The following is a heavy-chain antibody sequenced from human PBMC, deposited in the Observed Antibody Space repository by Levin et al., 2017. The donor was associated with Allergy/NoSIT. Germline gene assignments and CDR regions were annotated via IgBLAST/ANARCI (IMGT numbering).Heavy chain of an antibody. CDR3: ARADSSGYYYWNFDL. D-gene: IGHD3-22*01. V-gene: IGHV4-4*07. CDR2: IYTSGST. Sequence: SETLSLTCTVSGGSISNYYWSWIRQPAGKGPEWIGRIYTSGSTNYNPSLKSRVTMSVDTSKNQFSLKLTSVTAADTAVYYCARADSSGYYYWNFDLWGRGTLVTVSS. J-gene: IGHJ2*01. CDR1: GGSISNYY.